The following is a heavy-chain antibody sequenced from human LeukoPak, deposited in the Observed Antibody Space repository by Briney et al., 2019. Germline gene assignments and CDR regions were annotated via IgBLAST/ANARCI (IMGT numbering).Heavy chain of an antibody. CDR2: ISGGGDGA. CDR1: GFSFSTCA. CDR3: AKRTRGYSYGTLDY. J-gene: IGHJ4*02. D-gene: IGHD5-18*01. Sequence: GGSLRLSCAASGFSFSTCAMNWVRQAPGKGLEWVSTISGGGDGALYADSVKGRFTISRDNCKNTLFLQMNSLRAEDTAVYYCAKRTRGYSYGTLDYWGQGTLVTVSS. V-gene: IGHV3-23*01.